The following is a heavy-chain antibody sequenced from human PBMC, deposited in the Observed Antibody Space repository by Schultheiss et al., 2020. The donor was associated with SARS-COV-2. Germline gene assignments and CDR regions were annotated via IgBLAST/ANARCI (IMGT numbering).Heavy chain of an antibody. V-gene: IGHV3-23*01. Sequence: GGSLRLSCAASGFTFSSYEMNWVRQAPGKGLEWVSAISGSGGSTYYADSVKGRFTISRDNSKNTLYLQMNSLRAEDTAVYYCAKGGRSSSWWLPSGYYFDYWGQGTLVTVSS. CDR1: GFTFSSYE. CDR2: ISGSGGST. J-gene: IGHJ4*02. CDR3: AKGGRSSSWWLPSGYYFDY. D-gene: IGHD6-13*01.